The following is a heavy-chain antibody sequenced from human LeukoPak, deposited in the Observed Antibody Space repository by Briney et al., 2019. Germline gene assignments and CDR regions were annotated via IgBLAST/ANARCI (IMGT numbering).Heavy chain of an antibody. V-gene: IGHV7-4-1*02. J-gene: IGHJ4*02. CDR2: INTNTGNP. D-gene: IGHD3-9*01. Sequence: ASVKVSCKASGYSFTTYGMNWVRQAPGQGLEWMGWINTNTGNPTYAQGFTGRFVFSLDTSVSTAYLQISSLKAEDTAVYYCARGNFDSDYWGQGTLVTVSS. CDR3: ARGNFDSDY. CDR1: GYSFTTYG.